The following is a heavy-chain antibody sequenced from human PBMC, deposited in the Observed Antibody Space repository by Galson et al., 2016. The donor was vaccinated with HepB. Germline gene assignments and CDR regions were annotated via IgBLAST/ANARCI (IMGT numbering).Heavy chain of an antibody. J-gene: IGHJ4*02. CDR3: ARLMGVGDHFDY. CDR2: ISGYNGDT. Sequence: SVKVSCKASGYTFSNYGFTWVRQAPGQGLEWMGWISGYNGDTNYAQKLQGRVTMTADTSTSTAYMELRSLRSDDTAVYYCARLMGVGDHFDYWGQGTLVTVSS. D-gene: IGHD3-10*01. V-gene: IGHV1-18*01. CDR1: GYTFSNYG.